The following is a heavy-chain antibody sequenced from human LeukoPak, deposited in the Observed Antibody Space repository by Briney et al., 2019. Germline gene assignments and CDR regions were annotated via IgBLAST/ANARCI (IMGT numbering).Heavy chain of an antibody. CDR1: GFTFSSYA. D-gene: IGHD2-21*01. CDR3: ARDRYGDMDGGFFDY. V-gene: IGHV3-23*01. CDR2: ISGSGGST. Sequence: GGSLRLSCAASGFTFSSYAMSWVRQAPGKGLEWVSAISGSGGSTYYADSVKGRFTISRDNSKNTLYLQMNSLRAEDAAVYYCARDRYGDMDGGFFDYWGQGTLVTVSS. J-gene: IGHJ4*02.